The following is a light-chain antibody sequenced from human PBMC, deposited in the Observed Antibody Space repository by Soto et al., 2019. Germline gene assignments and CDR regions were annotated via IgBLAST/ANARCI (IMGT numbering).Light chain of an antibody. J-gene: IGKJ3*01. CDR3: QQYGSSPPGFT. CDR2: GAS. Sequence: ENVLTQSPDSLSLSPGEEATLSCRATDIINNRNLAWYQQKAGQAPRLLIYGASSRATGIPDRFSGSGSGTDFSLTISRLEPEDFAVYYCQQYGSSPPGFTFGPGTKVDIK. V-gene: IGKV3-20*01. CDR1: DIINNRN.